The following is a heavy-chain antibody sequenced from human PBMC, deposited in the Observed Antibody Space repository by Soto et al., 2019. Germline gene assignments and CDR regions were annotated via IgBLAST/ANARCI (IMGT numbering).Heavy chain of an antibody. CDR1: GGSISSYY. CDR3: AGRYRGTLDY. V-gene: IGHV4-59*08. D-gene: IGHD2-15*01. Sequence: QVQLQESGPGLVKPSETLSLTCTVSGGSISSYYWSWIRQPPGKGLEWIGYIYYSGGTNYNPSLKRGVTITVAASKNRFSLMLSSVTAADTAVYYCAGRYRGTLDYWGQGTLVTVSS. CDR2: IYYSGGT. J-gene: IGHJ4*02.